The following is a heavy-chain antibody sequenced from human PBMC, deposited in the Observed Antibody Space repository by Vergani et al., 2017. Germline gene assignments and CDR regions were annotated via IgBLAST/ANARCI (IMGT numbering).Heavy chain of an antibody. V-gene: IGHV1-69*01. Sequence: QVQLVQSGAEVKKPGSSVKVSCKASGGTFSSYAISWVRQAPGQGLEWMGGIIPIFGTANYEQKFQGRVTLTADESTSTAYMELSSLRSEDTAVYYCARVGIAVAGTDFDDYWGQGTLVTVSS. CDR2: IIPIFGTA. CDR3: ARVGIAVAGTDFDDY. CDR1: GGTFSSYA. J-gene: IGHJ4*02. D-gene: IGHD6-19*01.